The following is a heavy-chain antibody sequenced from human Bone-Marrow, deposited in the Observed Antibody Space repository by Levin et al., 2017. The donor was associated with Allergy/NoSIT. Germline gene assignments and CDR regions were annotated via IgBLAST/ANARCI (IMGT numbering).Heavy chain of an antibody. V-gene: IGHV3-30*03. D-gene: IGHD5-12*01. Sequence: GESLKISCAASGFTFGSYGMHWVRQAPGKGLEWVTLISYDRSETDYADSVKGRFTISRDNSKNMLFLQMNSLRPDDTALYYCARDSSGYGGFAHWGQGTLVTVSS. CDR3: ARDSSGYGGFAH. CDR1: GFTFGSYG. CDR2: ISYDRSET. J-gene: IGHJ4*02.